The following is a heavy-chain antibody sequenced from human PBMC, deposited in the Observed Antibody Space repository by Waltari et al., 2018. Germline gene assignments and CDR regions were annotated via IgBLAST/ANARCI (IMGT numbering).Heavy chain of an antibody. Sequence: QLVQSGAEVKKPGSSVIVSCKASGGTFTSFAISWVRQAPGQGLEWMGGITPRFNTPTYARKFQGRLTVTADESTSTAYMELNSLRSEDSALYYCATRIPSDHSGSFYYYGMDVWGQGTTVTVSS. CDR1: GGTFTSFA. CDR2: ITPRFNTP. D-gene: IGHD6-6*01. J-gene: IGHJ6*02. CDR3: ATRIPSDHSGSFYYYGMDV. V-gene: IGHV1-69*13.